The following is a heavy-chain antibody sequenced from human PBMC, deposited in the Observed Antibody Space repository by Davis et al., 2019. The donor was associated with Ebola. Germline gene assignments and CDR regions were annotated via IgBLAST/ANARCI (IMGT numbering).Heavy chain of an antibody. CDR1: GFTFSSYA. D-gene: IGHD2-2*01. CDR3: AKGLAGYCSSTSCYGWDYYYYMDV. CDR2: ISGSGGST. V-gene: IGHV3-23*01. Sequence: GESLKISCAASGFTFSSYAMSWVRQAPGKGLEWVSAISGSGGSTYYADSVKGRFTTSRDNSKNTLYLQMNSLRAEDTAVYYCAKGLAGYCSSTSCYGWDYYYYMDVWGKGTTVTVSS. J-gene: IGHJ6*03.